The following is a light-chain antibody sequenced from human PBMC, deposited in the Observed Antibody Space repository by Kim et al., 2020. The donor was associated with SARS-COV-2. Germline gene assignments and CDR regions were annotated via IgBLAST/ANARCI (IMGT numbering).Light chain of an antibody. V-gene: IGLV2-8*01. CDR3: SSYAAGDNLV. Sequence: QYVTNTCPGTSNDVGGYNYVSWYQQHPGKAPKVIIYEVTKRPSGVPDRFSGFKSGNTASLTVSGLQADDEADYYCSSYAAGDNLVFGGGTQLTVL. CDR2: EVT. CDR1: SNDVGGYNY. J-gene: IGLJ2*01.